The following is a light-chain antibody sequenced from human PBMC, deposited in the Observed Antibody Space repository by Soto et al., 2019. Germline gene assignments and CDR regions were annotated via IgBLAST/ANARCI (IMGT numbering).Light chain of an antibody. CDR1: QTISSY. CDR2: AVS. CDR3: QQSYDTPYT. Sequence: DFQMTQSPSSLSASVGDRVTITCRASQTISSYLNWYQQKPGKAPNLLIYAVSSLKSGVPSKFSGSGSGTDFTLTISSLQPEDFATYYCQQSYDTPYTFGQGTKLEIK. J-gene: IGKJ2*01. V-gene: IGKV1-39*01.